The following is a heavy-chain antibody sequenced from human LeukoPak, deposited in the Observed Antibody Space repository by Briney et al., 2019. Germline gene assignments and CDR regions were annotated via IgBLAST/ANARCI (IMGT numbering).Heavy chain of an antibody. D-gene: IGHD6-19*01. V-gene: IGHV3-53*01. Sequence: GGSLRLSCAASGFTVSTNFMSWVRQAPGKGLEWVSVIYAGGDTYYAESVKGRFTISRDNSKNTLYLQMNSLRVEDTAVYYCARSGSGWFDYRGQGTLVTVSS. CDR2: IYAGGDT. CDR3: ARSGSGWFDY. CDR1: GFTVSTNF. J-gene: IGHJ4*02.